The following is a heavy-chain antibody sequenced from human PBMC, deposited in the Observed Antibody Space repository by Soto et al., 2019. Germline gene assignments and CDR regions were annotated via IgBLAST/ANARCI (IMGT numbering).Heavy chain of an antibody. CDR3: ALSGTYYYSGMDV. Sequence: PGGSLRLSCAASGFTFSDYYMSWIRQAPGKGLEWISYISTTSTHTNYADSVKGRFTISRDNANNSLYLEMNSLRAEDTAVYYCALSGTYYYSGMDV. CDR1: GFTFSDYY. J-gene: IGHJ6*01. V-gene: IGHV3-11*03. CDR2: ISTTSTHT.